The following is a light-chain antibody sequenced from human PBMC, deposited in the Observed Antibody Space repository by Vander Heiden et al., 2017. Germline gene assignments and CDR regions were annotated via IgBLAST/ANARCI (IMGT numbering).Light chain of an antibody. Sequence: LTQPRSVSGSPGLSATLPCSGTSTHVGGYNYVSWYQQHPGKAPKLMIYDVSKRPSGVPDRFSGSKSGNTASLTISGLQADDEADYYCCSYAGSYTFVVFGGGTKLTVL. CDR2: DVS. CDR3: CSYAGSYTFVV. J-gene: IGLJ2*01. V-gene: IGLV2-11*01. CDR1: STHVGGYNY.